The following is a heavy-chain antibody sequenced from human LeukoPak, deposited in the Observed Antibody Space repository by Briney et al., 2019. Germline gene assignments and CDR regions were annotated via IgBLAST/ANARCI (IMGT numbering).Heavy chain of an antibody. V-gene: IGHV3-21*01. CDR1: GFTFSSYS. CDR3: ARDKVTY. Sequence: GESLKISCAASGFTFSSYSMNWVRQAPGKGLEWVSSISSSSSYIYYADSVKGRFTISRDNAKNSLSLQMNSLRVEDTAVYYCARDKVTYWGQGILVAVSS. CDR2: ISSSSSYI. J-gene: IGHJ4*02.